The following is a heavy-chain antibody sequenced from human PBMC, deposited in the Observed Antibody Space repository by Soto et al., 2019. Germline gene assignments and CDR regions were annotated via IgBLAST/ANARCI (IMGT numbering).Heavy chain of an antibody. D-gene: IGHD6-13*01. J-gene: IGHJ4*02. CDR1: GYTFTSYD. V-gene: IGHV1-8*01. CDR3: ARGPGYIAEGGSG. Sequence: QVQPVQSGAEVKKPGASVKVSCKASGYTFTSYDINWVRQAPGQGLEWMGWMNPNSGNTGYAQKFRGRVTMTRNTSISTAYMELSGLRPEDTAVYYCARGPGYIAEGGSGWGQGTLVTVSS. CDR2: MNPNSGNT.